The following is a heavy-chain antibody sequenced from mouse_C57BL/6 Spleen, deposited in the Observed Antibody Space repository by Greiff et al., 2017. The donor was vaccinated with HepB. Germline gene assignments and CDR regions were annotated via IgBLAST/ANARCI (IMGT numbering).Heavy chain of an antibody. CDR2: ISSGSSTI. V-gene: IGHV5-17*01. J-gene: IGHJ4*01. CDR1: GFTFSDYG. D-gene: IGHD2-5*01. Sequence: EVHLVESGGGLVKPGGSLKLSCAASGFTFSDYGMHWVRQAPEKGLEWVAYISSGSSTIYYADTVKGRFTISRDNAKNTLFLQMTSLRSEDTAMYYCARPDSNYLYAMDYWGQGTSVTVSS. CDR3: ARPDSNYLYAMDY.